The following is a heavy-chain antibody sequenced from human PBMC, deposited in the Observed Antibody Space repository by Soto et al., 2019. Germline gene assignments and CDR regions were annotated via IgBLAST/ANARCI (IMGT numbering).Heavy chain of an antibody. Sequence: QVQLVQSGAEVKKPGASVKVSCKASGYTFTSYAMHWVRQAPGQRLEWMGWINAGNGNTKYSQKFQGRVTITRDTSASTAYMELSSLRSEDTAMYYCARGGSLWFGDLSIDYWGQGALVTVSS. CDR1: GYTFTSYA. CDR3: ARGGSLWFGDLSIDY. V-gene: IGHV1-3*01. CDR2: INAGNGNT. J-gene: IGHJ4*02. D-gene: IGHD3-10*01.